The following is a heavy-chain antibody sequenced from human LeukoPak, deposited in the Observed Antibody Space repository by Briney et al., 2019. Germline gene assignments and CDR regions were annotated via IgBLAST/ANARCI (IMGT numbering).Heavy chain of an antibody. CDR2: IYPGDSDS. V-gene: IGHV5-51*01. D-gene: IGHD3-10*01. CDR3: ARLPLGSATYYNVGPDY. J-gene: IGHJ4*02. Sequence: GESLKISCKGSGYSFTRFWIGWVRQMPGKGLEWMGIIYPGDSDSRYSPSFQGQVTISADKSISTAYLQWSSLKASDTAMYYCARLPLGSATYYNVGPDYWGQGTLVTVSS. CDR1: GYSFTRFW.